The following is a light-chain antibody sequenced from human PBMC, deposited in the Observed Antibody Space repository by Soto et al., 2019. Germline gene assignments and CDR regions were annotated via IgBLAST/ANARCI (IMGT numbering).Light chain of an antibody. V-gene: IGKV3-20*01. Sequence: EIVFTQSPGTLSLSPGEGANVACRVSQSINSKSLVWYQRKFGQAPRLLIYNTSSRATGIPDRFSGSGSGTDFTLRISRLEPEDFAVYYCQPYGGSFIFGPGTKVDFK. CDR1: QSINSKS. J-gene: IGKJ3*01. CDR3: QPYGGSFI. CDR2: NTS.